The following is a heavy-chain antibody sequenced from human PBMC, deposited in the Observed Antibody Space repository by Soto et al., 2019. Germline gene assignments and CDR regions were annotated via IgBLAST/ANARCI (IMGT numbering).Heavy chain of an antibody. J-gene: IGHJ4*02. Sequence: ASVKVSCKASGYTFTSYYMHWVRQAPGQGLEWMGIINPSGGSTSYAQKFQGRVTMTRDTSTSTVYMELSSLRSEDTAVYYCARGFRITMIVEVIGFDYWGQGTLVTVSS. CDR2: INPSGGST. V-gene: IGHV1-46*01. D-gene: IGHD3-22*01. CDR1: GYTFTSYY. CDR3: ARGFRITMIVEVIGFDY.